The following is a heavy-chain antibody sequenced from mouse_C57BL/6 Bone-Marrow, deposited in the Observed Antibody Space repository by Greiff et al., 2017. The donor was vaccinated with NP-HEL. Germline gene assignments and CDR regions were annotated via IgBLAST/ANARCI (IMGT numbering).Heavy chain of an antibody. Sequence: QVQLKESGTVLARPGASVKLSCKASGYTFTSYWMHWVKQRPGQGLEWIGMIHPNSGSTNYNEKFKSKATLTVDKSSSTAYMQLSSLTSEDSAVYYCARRYSNLAWFAYWGQGTLVTVSA. J-gene: IGHJ3*01. CDR3: ARRYSNLAWFAY. CDR1: GYTFTSYW. D-gene: IGHD2-5*01. V-gene: IGHV1-64*01. CDR2: IHPNSGST.